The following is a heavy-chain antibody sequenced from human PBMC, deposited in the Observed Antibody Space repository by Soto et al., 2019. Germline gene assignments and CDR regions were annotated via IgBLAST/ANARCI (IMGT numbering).Heavy chain of an antibody. Sequence: EVQLLESGGGLAQPGGSLRLSCAVSGITFTNYAMGWVRQVPGKGLEWVSGISGNVGSTTHYADSVKGRFTIPRDNSKNILFLQMNSLRAEDTAVYYCAKHRGFVAGPFDSWGQGTLVIVSS. J-gene: IGHJ4*02. CDR2: ISGNVGSTT. V-gene: IGHV3-23*01. D-gene: IGHD6-19*01. CDR1: GITFTNYA. CDR3: AKHRGFVAGPFDS.